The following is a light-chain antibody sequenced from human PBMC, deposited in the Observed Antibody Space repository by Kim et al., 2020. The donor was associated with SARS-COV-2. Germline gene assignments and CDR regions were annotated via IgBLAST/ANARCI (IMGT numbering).Light chain of an antibody. CDR2: AAS. CDR3: QQSYKTPFS. CDR1: QPISNY. Sequence: SASVGDRVTITCRASQPISNYLNWYQQEPGKAPKLLIYAASSLQSGVSSRFSGSGSGTDFTLTIGSLQPEDFATYFCQQSYKTPFSFGQGTKLEI. V-gene: IGKV1-39*01. J-gene: IGKJ2*03.